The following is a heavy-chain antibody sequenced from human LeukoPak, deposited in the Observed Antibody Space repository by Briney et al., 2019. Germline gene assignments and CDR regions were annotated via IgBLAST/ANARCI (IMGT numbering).Heavy chain of an antibody. D-gene: IGHD6-19*01. Sequence: EASVKVSCKASGYTFTGYYMHWVRQAPGQGLEWMGWINPNSGGTNYAQKFQGRVTMTRDTSISTAYMELSRLRSDDTAVYYCARLAPPGIAVAGWRLNDYWGQGTLVTVSS. CDR2: INPNSGGT. V-gene: IGHV1-2*02. J-gene: IGHJ4*02. CDR1: GYTFTGYY. CDR3: ARLAPPGIAVAGWRLNDY.